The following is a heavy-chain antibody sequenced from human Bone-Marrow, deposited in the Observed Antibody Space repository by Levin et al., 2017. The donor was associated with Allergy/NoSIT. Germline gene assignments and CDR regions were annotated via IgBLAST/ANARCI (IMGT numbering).Heavy chain of an antibody. CDR1: GFTFSSYA. V-gene: IGHV3-64*01. J-gene: IGHJ3*02. CDR2: ISSNGGST. Sequence: GESLKISCAASGFTFSSYAMHWVRQAPGKGLEYVSAISSNGGSTYYANSVKGRFTISRDNSKNTLYLQMGSLRAEDMAVYYCARLIPSTSFETTGDAFDIWGQGTMVTVSS. D-gene: IGHD2-2*01. CDR3: ARLIPSTSFETTGDAFDI.